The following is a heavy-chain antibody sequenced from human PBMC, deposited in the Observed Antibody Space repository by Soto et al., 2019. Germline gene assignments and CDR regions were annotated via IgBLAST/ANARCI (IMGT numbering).Heavy chain of an antibody. CDR2: INSDGSSP. CDR3: ARWQSLAYFDY. CDR1: GFTFSNYW. Sequence: PGWSLRLSCAASGFTFSNYWMHWVRQAPGKGLVWVSRINSDGSSPTYADSVKGRFSTSRDNAKNTLYLQMNSLRAEDTAVYYCARWQSLAYFDYWGQGTLVTVSS. D-gene: IGHD6-19*01. V-gene: IGHV3-74*01. J-gene: IGHJ4*02.